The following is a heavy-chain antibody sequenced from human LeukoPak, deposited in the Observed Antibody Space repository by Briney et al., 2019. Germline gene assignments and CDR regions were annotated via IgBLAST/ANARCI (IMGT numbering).Heavy chain of an antibody. Sequence: SVKVSCKASGGTFSSYAISWVRQAPGQGLEWMGGIIPIFGTANYAQKFQGRVTITADESTSTAYMELSSLRSEDTAVYYCARGSVWELLVNEYFQHWGQGTLVTVSS. CDR2: IIPIFGTA. D-gene: IGHD1-26*01. J-gene: IGHJ1*01. V-gene: IGHV1-69*01. CDR3: ARGSVWELLVNEYFQH. CDR1: GGTFSSYA.